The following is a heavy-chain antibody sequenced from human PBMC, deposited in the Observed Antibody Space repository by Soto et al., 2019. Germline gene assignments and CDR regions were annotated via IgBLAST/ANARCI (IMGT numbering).Heavy chain of an antibody. J-gene: IGHJ6*02. CDR1: GFTFSSYA. V-gene: IGHV3-30-3*01. CDR3: ARAGCDGGSCYTLVGLRYGMDV. CDR2: ISYDGSNK. Sequence: QVQLVESGGGVVQPGRSLRLSCAASGFTFSSYAMHWVRQAPGKGLEWVAVISYDGSNKYYADSVKGRFTISRDNSKTTXXXQXXSLRAEDTAVYYCARAGCDGGSCYTLVGLRYGMDVWGQGTTVTVSS. D-gene: IGHD2-15*01.